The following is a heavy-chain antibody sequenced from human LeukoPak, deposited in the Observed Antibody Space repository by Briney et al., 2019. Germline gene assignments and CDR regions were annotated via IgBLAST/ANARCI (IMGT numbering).Heavy chain of an antibody. Sequence: ASVKVSCKASGYTFTSYYMHWVRQAPGQGLEWMGIINPSGGSTTCAQKFQGRVTMTRDMSTSTVYMELSSLRSEDTAVYYCARAGPPTSNYDSWSGYFFWGQGTLVTVSS. D-gene: IGHD3-3*01. CDR1: GYTFTSYY. V-gene: IGHV1-46*01. J-gene: IGHJ4*02. CDR2: INPSGGST. CDR3: ARAGPPTSNYDSWSGYFF.